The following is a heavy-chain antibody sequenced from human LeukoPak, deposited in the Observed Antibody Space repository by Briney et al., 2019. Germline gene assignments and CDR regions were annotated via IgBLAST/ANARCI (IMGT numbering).Heavy chain of an antibody. Sequence: SETLSLTCAVYGGSFSGYYWSWIRQHPGRGLEWIGYIYYSGSTYYNPSLKSRVTISVDTSKNQFSLKLSSVTAADTAVYYCAAAGTDFDYWGQGTLVTVSS. V-gene: IGHV4-31*11. CDR3: AAAGTDFDY. CDR2: IYYSGST. D-gene: IGHD6-13*01. CDR1: GGSFSGYY. J-gene: IGHJ4*02.